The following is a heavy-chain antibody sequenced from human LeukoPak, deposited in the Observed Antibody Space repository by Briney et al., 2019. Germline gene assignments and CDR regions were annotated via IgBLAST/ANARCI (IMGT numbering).Heavy chain of an antibody. V-gene: IGHV3-11*03. CDR2: INGSSSET. CDR3: ARRGTTYCTVDSCHPNWFDP. Sequence: PGGSLRLSCAASGFTFSDYYMTWIRQAPGRGLEWISYINGSSSETKYADSVKGRFTISRDNAKNSVYLLMNSLRAEDTAVYYCARRGTTYCTVDSCHPNWFDPWGQGTLVTVSS. D-gene: IGHD2-15*01. J-gene: IGHJ5*02. CDR1: GFTFSDYY.